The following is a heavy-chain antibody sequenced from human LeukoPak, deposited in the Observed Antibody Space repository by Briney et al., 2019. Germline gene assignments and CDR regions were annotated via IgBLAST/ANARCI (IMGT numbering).Heavy chain of an antibody. Sequence: GASVKVSCKASGGTFSSYAISWVRQAPGQGLEWMGRIIPIFGTANYAQKFQGRVTITTDESTSTAYMELSSLRSQNTAVYYCARDHIVEVPAMIDAFDIWRQGTMVTVSS. CDR1: GGTFSSYA. D-gene: IGHD2-21*02. V-gene: IGHV1-69*05. J-gene: IGHJ3*02. CDR3: ARDHIVEVPAMIDAFDI. CDR2: IIPIFGTA.